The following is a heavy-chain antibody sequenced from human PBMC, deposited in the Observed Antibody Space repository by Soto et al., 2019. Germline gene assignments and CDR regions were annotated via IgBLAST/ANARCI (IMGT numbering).Heavy chain of an antibody. CDR3: ARRGGLNYYDSSGHFDY. D-gene: IGHD3-22*01. CDR1: GASISGFY. V-gene: IGHV4-4*07. J-gene: IGHJ4*02. Sequence: PSETLSLTCTVSGASISGFYWSWIRKSAGKGLEWIGRIYATGATDYNPSLKSRVMMSVDTSRNQFSLKLSSVTAADTAVYYCARRGGLNYYDSSGHFDYWGQGTLVTVSS. CDR2: IYATGAT.